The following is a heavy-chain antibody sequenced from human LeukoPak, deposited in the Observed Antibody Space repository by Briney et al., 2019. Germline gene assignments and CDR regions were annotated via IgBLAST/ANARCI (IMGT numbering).Heavy chain of an antibody. CDR3: ARAPFYYDSSGYPYFDG. Sequence: DPGGSLRLSCAASGFTFSSYDMSWVRQAPGKGLEWVSVMYTGGSTYYADSVKGRFTISRDNSKNTLYLQMNSLRAEDTALYYCARAPFYYDSSGYPYFDGWGQETLVTVSS. CDR2: MYTGGST. D-gene: IGHD3-22*01. CDR1: GFTFSSYD. J-gene: IGHJ4*02. V-gene: IGHV3-53*01.